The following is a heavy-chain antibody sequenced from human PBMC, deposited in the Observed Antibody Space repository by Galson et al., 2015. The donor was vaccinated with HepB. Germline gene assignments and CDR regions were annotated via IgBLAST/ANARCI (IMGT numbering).Heavy chain of an antibody. CDR1: GGTFSSYA. Sequence: SVKVSCKASGGTFSSYAISWVRQAPGQGLEWMGGIIPIFGTANYAQKFQGRVTITADESTSTAYMELSSLRSEDTAVYYCASGGCCGGDCFDAFDIWGQGTMVNVSS. CDR2: IIPIFGTA. CDR3: ASGGCCGGDCFDAFDI. D-gene: IGHD2-21*02. J-gene: IGHJ3*02. V-gene: IGHV1-69*13.